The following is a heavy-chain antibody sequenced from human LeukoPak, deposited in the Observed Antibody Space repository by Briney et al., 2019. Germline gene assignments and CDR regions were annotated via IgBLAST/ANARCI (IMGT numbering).Heavy chain of an antibody. CDR1: GYTFTGYY. CDR2: INPNTGGT. D-gene: IGHD3-22*01. J-gene: IGHJ4*02. V-gene: IGHV1-2*02. Sequence: ASVTVSCKASGYTFTGYYMHWVRQAPGQGLEWMGWINPNTGGTNYAQKFQGRVTMTRDTSISTAYMELSKLRSDDTAVYYCARGHRYYDSSSYYTGAKYYFDYWGQGTLVTVSS. CDR3: ARGHRYYDSSSYYTGAKYYFDY.